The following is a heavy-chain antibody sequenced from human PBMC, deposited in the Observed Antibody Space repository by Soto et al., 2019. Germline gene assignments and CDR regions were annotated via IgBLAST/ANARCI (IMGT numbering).Heavy chain of an antibody. J-gene: IGHJ4*02. CDR1: GGSVSSGSYY. V-gene: IGHV4-61*01. Sequence: QVQLQESGPGLVKPSETLSLTCTVSGGSVSSGSYYWSWIRQPPGKGLEWSGYIYYSGSTNYNPSLKSRVTISVDTSKNQFSLKLSSVTAADTAVYYCARDNGYYDSSGYYYYWGQGTLVTVSS. D-gene: IGHD3-22*01. CDR3: ARDNGYYDSSGYYYY. CDR2: IYYSGST.